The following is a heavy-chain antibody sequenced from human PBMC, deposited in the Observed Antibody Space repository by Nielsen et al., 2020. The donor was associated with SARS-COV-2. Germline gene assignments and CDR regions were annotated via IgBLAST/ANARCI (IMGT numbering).Heavy chain of an antibody. D-gene: IGHD3-16*02. CDR2: IYYSGST. J-gene: IGHJ6*02. Sequence: SETLSLTCTVSGGSVSSGSYYWGWIRQPPGKGLEWIGYIYYSGSTNYNPSLKSRVTISVDTSKNQFSLKLSSVAAADTAVYYCATTSDYVWGSYRGGGMDVWGQGTTVTVSS. CDR1: GGSVSSGSYY. V-gene: IGHV4-61*01. CDR3: ATTSDYVWGSYRGGGMDV.